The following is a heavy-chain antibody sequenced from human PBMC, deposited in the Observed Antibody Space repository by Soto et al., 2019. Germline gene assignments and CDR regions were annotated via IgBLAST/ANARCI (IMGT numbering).Heavy chain of an antibody. CDR1: SASISSNTW. CDR2: IYHSGST. J-gene: IGHJ4*02. D-gene: IGHD3-10*01. CDR3: AGSPRRGYFDY. V-gene: IGHV4-4*02. Sequence: QVQLQESGPGLVKPSGTLSLTCAVSSASISSNTWWSWVRQPPGKGLEWIGEIYHSGSTNYNPSLKTGVTISVYKSKNQFSLNLSSVTAADTAIYYCAGSPRRGYFDYWGQGTLVTVSS.